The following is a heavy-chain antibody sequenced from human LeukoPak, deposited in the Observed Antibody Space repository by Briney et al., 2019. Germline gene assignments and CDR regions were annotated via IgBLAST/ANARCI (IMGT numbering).Heavy chain of an antibody. CDR3: ARHAASSNWDYFDY. Sequence: GESLKISCKGSGYSFTNYWIGWVRQMPGKGLEWMGITYPRDSDPTYSPSFQGQVTISADKSISTAYLQWSSLKASDTTMYYCARHAASSNWDYFDYWGQGTLVTVSS. V-gene: IGHV5-51*01. CDR2: TYPRDSDP. J-gene: IGHJ4*02. CDR1: GYSFTNYW. D-gene: IGHD4-11*01.